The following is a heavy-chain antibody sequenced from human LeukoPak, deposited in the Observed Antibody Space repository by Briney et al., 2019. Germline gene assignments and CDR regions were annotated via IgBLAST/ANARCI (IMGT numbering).Heavy chain of an antibody. CDR1: GYSIGSGYY. CDR3: ARHYVEMATIFHSRDYNWFDP. D-gene: IGHD5-24*01. Sequence: SETLSLTCTVSGYSIGSGYYWGWIRQPPGEGLEWIGSIYYSGSTYYNPSLKSRVTISVDTSKNQFSLKLSSVTAADTAVYYCARHYVEMATIFHSRDYNWFDPWGQGTLVTVSS. CDR2: IYYSGST. V-gene: IGHV4-38-2*02. J-gene: IGHJ5*02.